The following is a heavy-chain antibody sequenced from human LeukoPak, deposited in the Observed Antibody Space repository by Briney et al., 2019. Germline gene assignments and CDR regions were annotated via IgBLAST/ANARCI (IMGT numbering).Heavy chain of an antibody. Sequence: SETLSLTCTVSGGSISSSSYYWGWIRQPLGKGLEWIGSIYYSGSTYYNPPLKSRVTISVDTSKNQFSLKLSSVTAVDTAVYYCARSGYSSSWSPLRYWGQGTLVTVSS. J-gene: IGHJ4*02. CDR3: ARSGYSSSWSPLRY. CDR2: IYYSGST. D-gene: IGHD6-13*01. V-gene: IGHV4-39*07. CDR1: GGSISSSSYY.